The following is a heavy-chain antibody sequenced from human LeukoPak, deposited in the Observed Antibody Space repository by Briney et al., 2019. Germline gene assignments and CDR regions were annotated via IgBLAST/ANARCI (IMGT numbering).Heavy chain of an antibody. J-gene: IGHJ3*02. V-gene: IGHV3-21*01. CDR2: ISSSSSYI. CDR1: GFTFSSYS. Sequence: GGSLRLSCAASGFTFSSYSMNWVRQAPGKGLEWVSSISSSSSYIYYADSVKGRFTISRDNAENSLYLQMNSLRAEDTAVYYCARPTSTDAFDIWGQGTMVTVSS. CDR3: ARPTSTDAFDI.